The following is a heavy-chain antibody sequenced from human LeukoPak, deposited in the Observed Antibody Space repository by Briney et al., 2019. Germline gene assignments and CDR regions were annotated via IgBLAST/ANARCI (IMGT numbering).Heavy chain of an antibody. V-gene: IGHV3-64*01. J-gene: IGHJ4*02. CDR2: ISRDGGST. Sequence: PGGSLRLSCAVSGFTFSTYAMHWVRQAPGEGLEYVSGISRDGGSTYYANSVKGRFTISRDNSKNTLYLQMGSLRGEDMAVYYCAREPGDSSGWSEWGQGTLVTVSS. CDR3: AREPGDSSGWSE. D-gene: IGHD6-19*01. CDR1: GFTFSTYA.